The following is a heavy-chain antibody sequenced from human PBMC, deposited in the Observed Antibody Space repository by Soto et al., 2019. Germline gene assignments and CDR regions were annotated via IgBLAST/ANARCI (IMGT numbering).Heavy chain of an antibody. Sequence: ASVKVSCKASGGTFSSYTISWVRQAPGQGLEWMGRIIPILGIANYAQKFQGRVTITADKSTSTAYMELSSLRSEDTAVYYCARDTESGYQGDWGQGTLVTVAS. CDR3: ARDTESGYQGD. D-gene: IGHD5-12*01. CDR2: IIPILGIA. J-gene: IGHJ4*02. V-gene: IGHV1-69*04. CDR1: GGTFSSYT.